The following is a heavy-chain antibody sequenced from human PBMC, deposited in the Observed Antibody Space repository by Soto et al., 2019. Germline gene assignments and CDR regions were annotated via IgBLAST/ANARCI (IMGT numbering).Heavy chain of an antibody. CDR1: GFTFSSYA. V-gene: IGHV3-23*01. Sequence: GGSLRLSCAASGFTFSSYAMSWVRQAPGKGLEWVSAISGSGGSTYYADSVKGRFTISRDNSKNTLYLQMNSLRAEDTAVYYCASVTNYGDLPYFDYWGQGTLVTVSS. D-gene: IGHD4-17*01. J-gene: IGHJ4*02. CDR3: ASVTNYGDLPYFDY. CDR2: ISGSGGST.